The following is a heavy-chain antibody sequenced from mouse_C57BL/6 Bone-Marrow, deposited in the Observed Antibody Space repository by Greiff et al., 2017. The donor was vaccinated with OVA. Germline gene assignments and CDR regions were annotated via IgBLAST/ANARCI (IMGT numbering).Heavy chain of an antibody. CDR3: ARRGTGDYFDY. Sequence: VQLKQSGPVLVKPGASVKMSCKASGYTFTDYYMNWVKQSHGKSLEWIGVINPYNGGTSYNQKFKGKATLTVDKSSSTAYMELNSLTSEDSAVYYCARRGTGDYFDYWGQGTTLTVSS. CDR2: INPYNGGT. CDR1: GYTFTDYY. V-gene: IGHV1-19*01. J-gene: IGHJ2*01. D-gene: IGHD4-1*01.